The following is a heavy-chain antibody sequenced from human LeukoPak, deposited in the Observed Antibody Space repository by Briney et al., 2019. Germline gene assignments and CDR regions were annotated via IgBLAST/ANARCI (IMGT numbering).Heavy chain of an antibody. CDR2: IYYSGST. CDR3: ARHDSRIAAAGTDY. J-gene: IGHJ4*02. Sequence: SETLSLTCTVSGGSISSSSYYWGWIRQPPGKGLEWIGSIYYSGSTYYNPSLKSRVSISVDTSKNQFSLKLSSVTAADTAVYYCARHDSRIAAAGTDYWGQGTLVTVSS. CDR1: GGSISSSSYY. D-gene: IGHD6-13*01. V-gene: IGHV4-39*01.